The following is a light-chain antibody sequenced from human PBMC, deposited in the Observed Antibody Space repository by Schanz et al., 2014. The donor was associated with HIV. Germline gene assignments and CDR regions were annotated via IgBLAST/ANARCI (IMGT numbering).Light chain of an antibody. CDR1: QGIGND. V-gene: IGKV1-17*01. J-gene: IGKJ1*01. CDR2: AAS. CDR3: QQYNSYQGT. Sequence: DIQMTQSPSSLSASVGDRVTITCRASQGIGNDLGWYQQRPGKAPKRLIYAASTLQSGVPSRFVGGGSGTEFTLTISSLQPDDFATYYCQQYNSYQGTFGQGTKVEIK.